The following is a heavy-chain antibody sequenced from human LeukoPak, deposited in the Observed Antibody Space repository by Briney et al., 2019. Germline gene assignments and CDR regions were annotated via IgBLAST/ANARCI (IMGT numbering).Heavy chain of an antibody. J-gene: IGHJ4*02. V-gene: IGHV1-2*02. CDR3: ARTIYYYDSSGYSDY. D-gene: IGHD3-22*01. CDR1: GYTFTGYY. CDR2: INPNSGGT. Sequence: ASVKVSCKASGYTFTGYYMHWVRQAPGQGLEWMGWINPNSGGTNYAQKFQGRVTMTTDTSTSTAYMELRSLRSDDTAVYYCARTIYYYDSSGYSDYWGQGTLVTVSS.